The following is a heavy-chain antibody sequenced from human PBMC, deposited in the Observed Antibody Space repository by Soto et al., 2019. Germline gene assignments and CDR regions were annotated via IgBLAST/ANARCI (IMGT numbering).Heavy chain of an antibody. Sequence: GASVKVSSKASGGTLSSYAISWVRQSPGQGLEWMGGIIPIFGTANYAQKFQGRVTITADESTSTAYMELSSLRSEDTAVYYCASPTHRAMAPFYGMDVWGQGTTVTV. CDR1: GGTLSSYA. V-gene: IGHV1-69*13. CDR2: IIPIFGTA. D-gene: IGHD5-18*01. CDR3: ASPTHRAMAPFYGMDV. J-gene: IGHJ6*02.